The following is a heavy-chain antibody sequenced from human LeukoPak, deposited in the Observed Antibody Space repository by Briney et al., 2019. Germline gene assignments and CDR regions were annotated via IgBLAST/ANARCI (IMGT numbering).Heavy chain of an antibody. Sequence: GGSLRLSCKPSGFPFSSYWMLWVRQAPGKGLVWVSRISGDGTIKTYADFVRGRFTISRDNTKNILYLQMNSLRVEDTAIYFCSRSQFDYWGQGVLVTVSS. CDR3: SRSQFDY. V-gene: IGHV3-74*03. CDR1: GFPFSSYW. J-gene: IGHJ4*02. CDR2: ISGDGTIK.